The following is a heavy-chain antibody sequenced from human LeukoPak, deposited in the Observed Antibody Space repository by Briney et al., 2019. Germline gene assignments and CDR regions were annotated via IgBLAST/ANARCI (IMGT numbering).Heavy chain of an antibody. CDR3: TRYGDRNNSEFAY. D-gene: IGHD2-21*02. CDR2: FYYSWST. V-gene: IGHV4-39*01. CDR1: SGSISSYY. Sequence: SETLSLTCTVSSGSISSYYWGWIRQSPGKGLEWIGSFYYSWSTYYNPSLKSRVTISVDTSKNQFSLNLNSVTAADTAVYYCTRYGDRNNSEFAYGGQGTLVTVYS. J-gene: IGHJ4*02.